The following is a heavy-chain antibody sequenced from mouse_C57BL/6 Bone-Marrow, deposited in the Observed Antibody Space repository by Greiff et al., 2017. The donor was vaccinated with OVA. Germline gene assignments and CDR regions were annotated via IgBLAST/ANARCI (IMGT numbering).Heavy chain of an antibody. CDR1: GFTFSSYG. J-gene: IGHJ3*01. V-gene: IGHV5-6*01. CDR2: ISSGGSYT. D-gene: IGHD2-1*01. Sequence: EVMLVESGGDLVKPGGSLKLSCAASGFTFSSYGMSWVRQTPDQRLEWVATISSGGSYTYYPDSVKGRFTISRDNAKNTLYLQMSSLKSEDTAMYYCARHEGYYPFAYWGQGTLVTVSA. CDR3: ARHEGYYPFAY.